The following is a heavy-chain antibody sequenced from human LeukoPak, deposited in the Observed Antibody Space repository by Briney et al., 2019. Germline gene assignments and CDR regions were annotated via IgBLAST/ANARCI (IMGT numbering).Heavy chain of an antibody. CDR1: GFTFSDYY. Sequence: GGSLRLSCAASGFTFSDYYMSWIRQAPGKGLEWVSYISSSGSTIYYADSVKGRFTISRDDAKNSLYLQMNNLRVEDTAVYYCARDQPIGYNYGYPFDNWGQGTLVTVSS. CDR2: ISSSGSTI. J-gene: IGHJ4*02. D-gene: IGHD5-18*01. V-gene: IGHV3-11*04. CDR3: ARDQPIGYNYGYPFDN.